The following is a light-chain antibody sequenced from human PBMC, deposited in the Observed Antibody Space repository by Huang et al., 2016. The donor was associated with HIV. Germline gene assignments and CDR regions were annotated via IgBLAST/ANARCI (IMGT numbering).Light chain of an antibody. J-gene: IGKJ4*01. CDR1: RSVSTN. CDR3: HQYNNWLLS. V-gene: IGKV3-15*01. CDR2: CSS. Sequence: IVMTQSQASLSVSPGERVTLSCRANRSVSTNLAWYQQRPGPAPRLLIYCSSTGAPGVAARFSGSGSGTDFSLTISSLQSEDFALYYCHQYNNWLLSFGGGTRVDI.